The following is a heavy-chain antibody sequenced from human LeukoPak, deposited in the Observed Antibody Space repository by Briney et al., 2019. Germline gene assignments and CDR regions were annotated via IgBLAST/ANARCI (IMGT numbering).Heavy chain of an antibody. D-gene: IGHD1-14*01. CDR3: TRNPDGRNWFDP. CDR2: ISSDEGST. CDR1: GFTFSHHW. J-gene: IGHJ5*02. Sequence: GGSLRLSCAASGFTFSHHWMHWVRQAPGKRLVWVSHISSDEGSTTYADSVKGRFTISRDNRKNTLYLQMNSLRVEDTAMYYCTRNPDGRNWFDPWGQGTLVTVSS. V-gene: IGHV3-74*01.